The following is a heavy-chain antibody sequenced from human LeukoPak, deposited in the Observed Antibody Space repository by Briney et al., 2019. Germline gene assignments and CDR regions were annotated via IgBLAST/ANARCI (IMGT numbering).Heavy chain of an antibody. CDR1: GFTFDDYA. CDR3: ACAKEIRGGFLDY. CDR2: ISGDGGTT. Sequence: GGSLRLSCAASGFTFDDYAMHWVRQAPGKGLEWVSLISGDGGTTDYADSVRGRFTISRDNSKNSLYLQMNSLRTENTALYYCACAKEIRGGFLDYWGQGTLVTVSS. D-gene: IGHD3-10*01. V-gene: IGHV3-43*02. J-gene: IGHJ4*02.